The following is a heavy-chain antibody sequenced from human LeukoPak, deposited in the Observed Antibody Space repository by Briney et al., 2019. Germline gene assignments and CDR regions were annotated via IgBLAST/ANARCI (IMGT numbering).Heavy chain of an antibody. V-gene: IGHV3-30*02. Sequence: PGGSLRLSCAASGFTFSSYGMHWVRRAPGKGLEWVAFIRYDGSNKYYADSVKGRFTIFRDNSKNTLYLQMNSLRAEDTAVYYCAKSARRYCSGGSCYYFDYWGQGTLVTVSS. CDR3: AKSARRYCSGGSCYYFDY. CDR1: GFTFSSYG. CDR2: IRYDGSNK. J-gene: IGHJ4*02. D-gene: IGHD2-15*01.